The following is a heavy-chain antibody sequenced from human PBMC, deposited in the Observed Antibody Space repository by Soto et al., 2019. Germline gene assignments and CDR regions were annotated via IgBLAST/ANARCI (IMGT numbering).Heavy chain of an antibody. CDR3: ACGPRYDFWSGYYTGLGV. V-gene: IGHV4-59*01. D-gene: IGHD3-3*01. CDR2: IYYSGST. J-gene: IGHJ6*02. Sequence: SETLSLTCTVSGGSISSYYWSWIRQPPGKGLEWIWYIYYSGSTNYNPSIKSRVTISVDTSKNQFSLKLSSVTAADTAVYYFACGPRYDFWSGYYTGLGVWGQGTTVTVSS. CDR1: GGSISSYY.